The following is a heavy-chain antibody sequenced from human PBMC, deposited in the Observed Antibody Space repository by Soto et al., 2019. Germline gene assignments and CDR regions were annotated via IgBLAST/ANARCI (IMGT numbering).Heavy chain of an antibody. CDR1: GGSISPYY. Sequence: QVQLQESGPGLVQPSETLSLTCTVSGGSISPYYWSWIRQTPGKGLEWIAYIYCSGSTNYNPSLKSRVTISVDTSKNQCSLKLSSVTAADTAVYYCARASYFSDSFGYFLDSWGQGTLVTVSS. J-gene: IGHJ4*02. D-gene: IGHD3-22*01. CDR3: ARASYFSDSFGYFLDS. V-gene: IGHV4-59*01. CDR2: IYCSGST.